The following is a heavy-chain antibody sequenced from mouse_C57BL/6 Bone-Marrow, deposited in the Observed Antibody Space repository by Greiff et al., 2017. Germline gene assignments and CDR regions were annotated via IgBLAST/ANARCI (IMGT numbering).Heavy chain of an antibody. D-gene: IGHD2-3*01. Sequence: EVKLMESGGGLVQPGGSLKLSCAASGFTFSDYYMYWVRQTPEKRLEWVAYISNGGGSTYYPDTVKGRFTISRDNAKNTLYLQMSRLKSEDTAMYYCARDCDDYAMDYWGQGTSVTVSS. CDR3: ARDCDDYAMDY. CDR1: GFTFSDYY. J-gene: IGHJ4*01. V-gene: IGHV5-12*01. CDR2: ISNGGGST.